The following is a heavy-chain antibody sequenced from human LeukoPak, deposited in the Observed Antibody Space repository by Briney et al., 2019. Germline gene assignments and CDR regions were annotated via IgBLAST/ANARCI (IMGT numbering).Heavy chain of an antibody. J-gene: IGHJ6*04. CDR2: INHSGST. CDR1: GGSFRGYY. D-gene: IGHD3-10*01. V-gene: IGHV4-34*01. CDR3: ARRKRITIRTVGWFDV. Sequence: SETLSLTCAVYGGSFRGYYWSWIRQPPGKGLEWIGEINHSGSTNYNPSLKSRVTISVDTSKNQFSLKLRSVTAADTAVYYCARRKRITIRTVGWFDVWGKGTTVTISS.